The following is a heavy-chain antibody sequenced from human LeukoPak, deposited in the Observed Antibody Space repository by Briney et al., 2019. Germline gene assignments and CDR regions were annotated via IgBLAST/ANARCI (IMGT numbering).Heavy chain of an antibody. V-gene: IGHV4-34*01. J-gene: IGHJ4*02. CDR2: INHSGST. CDR3: ASSEVATIFVGFDY. Sequence: SETPSLTCAVYGGSFSGYYWSWIRQPPGKGLEWIGEINHSGSTNYNPSLKSRVTISVDTSKNQFSLKLSSVTAADTAVYYCASSEVATIFVGFDYWGQGTLVTVSS. CDR1: GGSFSGYY. D-gene: IGHD5-12*01.